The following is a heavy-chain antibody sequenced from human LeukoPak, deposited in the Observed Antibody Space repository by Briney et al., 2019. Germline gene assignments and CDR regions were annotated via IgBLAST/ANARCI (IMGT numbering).Heavy chain of an antibody. CDR3: ARDGRMATTDTEQFDY. J-gene: IGHJ4*02. V-gene: IGHV3-48*03. Sequence: HPGGSLRLSCAASGFTFSSYEINWVRQAPGKGLEWVSYISSSGSTRYYADSVKGRFTISRDNAKNSLYLQMNSLRAEDTAVYYCARDGRMATTDTEQFDYWGQGTLVTVSS. CDR1: GFTFSSYE. D-gene: IGHD5-24*01. CDR2: ISSSGSTR.